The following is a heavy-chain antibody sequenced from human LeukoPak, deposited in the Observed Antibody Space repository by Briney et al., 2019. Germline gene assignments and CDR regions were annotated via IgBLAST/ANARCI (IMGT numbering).Heavy chain of an antibody. V-gene: IGHV1-18*01. Sequence: VASVKVSCKASGYTFTSYGISWVRQAPGQGLEWMGWICAYNGNTNYAQKLQGRVTMTTDTSTSTAYMELRSLRSDDTAVYYCARDQRVEMATWYYFDYWGQGTLVTVSS. D-gene: IGHD5-24*01. CDR2: ICAYNGNT. CDR3: ARDQRVEMATWYYFDY. CDR1: GYTFTSYG. J-gene: IGHJ4*02.